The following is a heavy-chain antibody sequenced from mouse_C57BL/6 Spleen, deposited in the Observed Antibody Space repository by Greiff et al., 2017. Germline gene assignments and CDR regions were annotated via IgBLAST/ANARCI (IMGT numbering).Heavy chain of an antibody. Sequence: VKLQESGPGLVAPSQSLSITCTASGFSLTSYAISWVRQPPGKGLEWLGVIWTGGGTNYNSAHKSRLSISKDNSKSRASLKMNSLQTDDTATYYWARNEEGNRVYWYFDVWGTGTTVTVSS. D-gene: IGHD2-1*01. CDR3: ARNEEGNRVYWYFDV. J-gene: IGHJ1*03. V-gene: IGHV2-9-1*01. CDR1: GFSLTSYA. CDR2: IWTGGGT.